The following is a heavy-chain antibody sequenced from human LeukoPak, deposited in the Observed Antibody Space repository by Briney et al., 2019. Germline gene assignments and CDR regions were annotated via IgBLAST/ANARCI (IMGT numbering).Heavy chain of an antibody. V-gene: IGHV1-8*01. Sequence: ASVKVSCKASGYTFTSYDINWVRQATGQGLEWMGWMNPNSGNTGYAQRFQGRVTMTRNTSISTAYMELSSLRSEDTAVYYCARGRGIVLMVYASFDPWGQGTLVTVSS. CDR2: MNPNSGNT. J-gene: IGHJ5*02. D-gene: IGHD2-8*01. CDR3: ARGRGIVLMVYASFDP. CDR1: GYTFTSYD.